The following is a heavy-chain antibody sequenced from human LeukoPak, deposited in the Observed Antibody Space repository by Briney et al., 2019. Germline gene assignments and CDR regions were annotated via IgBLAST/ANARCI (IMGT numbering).Heavy chain of an antibody. CDR2: IYTSGST. CDR3: ARVLYYDSSGYYFQYYFDY. CDR1: GGSISSYY. D-gene: IGHD3-22*01. V-gene: IGHV4-4*07. Sequence: SETLSLTCTVSGGSISSYYWSWIRQPAGKGLEWIGRIYTSGSTNYNPSLKSRVTMSVDTSKNQFSLKLSSVTAADTAVYYCARVLYYDSSGYYFQYYFDYWGQGTLVTVSS. J-gene: IGHJ4*02.